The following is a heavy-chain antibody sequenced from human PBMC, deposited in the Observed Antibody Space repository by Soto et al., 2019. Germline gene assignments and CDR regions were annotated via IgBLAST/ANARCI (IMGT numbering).Heavy chain of an antibody. D-gene: IGHD3-22*01. CDR2: ITGYNGNT. Sequence: QVQLVQSGAEVKKPGASVKVSCKASGYTFTIYGISWVRQAPGQGLEWMGWITGYNGNTDYAQTLQDRVTLTTDASKSSVYMEPRSLRSADTDVYYCARVDYYDSSGYYGYWGQGTRITVSS. V-gene: IGHV1-18*04. J-gene: IGHJ4*02. CDR1: GYTFTIYG. CDR3: ARVDYYDSSGYYGY.